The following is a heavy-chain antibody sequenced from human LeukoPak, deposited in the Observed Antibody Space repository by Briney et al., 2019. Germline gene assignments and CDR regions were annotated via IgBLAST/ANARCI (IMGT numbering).Heavy chain of an antibody. D-gene: IGHD2-15*01. J-gene: IGHJ6*03. CDR3: ASCSGGSCYYYYMDV. CDR2: ISSSGSTI. CDR1: GFTFSSYE. Sequence: GVSLRLSCAASGFTFSSYEMNWVRQAPGKGLEWVSYISSSGSTIYYADSVKGRFTISRDNAKNSLYLQMNSLRAEDTAVYYCASCSGGSCYYYYMDVWGKGTTVTVSS. V-gene: IGHV3-48*03.